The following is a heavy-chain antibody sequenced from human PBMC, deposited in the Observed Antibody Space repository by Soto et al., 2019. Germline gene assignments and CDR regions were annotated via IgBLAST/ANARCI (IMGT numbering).Heavy chain of an antibody. CDR2: ISWNSGGI. Sequence: EVQLVESGGGLVQPGRSLRLSCVASGFTFEDYAMNWVRQVPGKGLEWISAISWNSGGIDYADSVKGRFTVSRDNAKNSLYLQMDSLRAEDTALYYCAKASYSYGTFPFDSWGQGTLVTVSS. CDR3: AKASYSYGTFPFDS. D-gene: IGHD5-18*01. J-gene: IGHJ4*02. V-gene: IGHV3-9*01. CDR1: GFTFEDYA.